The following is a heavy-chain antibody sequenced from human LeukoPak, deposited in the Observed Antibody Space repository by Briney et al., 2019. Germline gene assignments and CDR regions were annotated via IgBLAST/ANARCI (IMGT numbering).Heavy chain of an antibody. CDR2: IYTSGST. D-gene: IGHD4-17*01. V-gene: IGHV4-4*09. CDR1: GGSIGSYY. Sequence: PSETLSLTCTVSGGSIGSYYWSWIRQPPGKGLEWIGYIYTSGSTNYNPSLKSRVTISVDTSKNQFSLKLSSVTAADTAVYYCARHRLRGEFGYWGQGTLVTVSS. CDR3: ARHRLRGEFGY. J-gene: IGHJ4*02.